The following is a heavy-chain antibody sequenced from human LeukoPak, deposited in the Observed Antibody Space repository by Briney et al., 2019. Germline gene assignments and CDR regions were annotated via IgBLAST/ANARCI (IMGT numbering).Heavy chain of an antibody. CDR1: GFTFSDYG. V-gene: IGHV3-48*01. Sequence: GGSLRLSCAASGFTFSDYGMNWVRQAPGKGLEWISYIGIDSGNTNYADSVKGRFTISGDKAKNSLYLQMNSLRVEDTAVYYCARDYKYAFDNWGQGTLVTVAS. CDR3: ARDYKYAFDN. CDR2: IGIDSGNT. D-gene: IGHD5-24*01. J-gene: IGHJ4*02.